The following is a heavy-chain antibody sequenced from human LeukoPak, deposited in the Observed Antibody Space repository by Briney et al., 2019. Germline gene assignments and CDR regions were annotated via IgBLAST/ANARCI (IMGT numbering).Heavy chain of an antibody. J-gene: IGHJ4*02. D-gene: IGHD4-17*01. CDR3: ASKSTDHGELRFDY. CDR2: FYYTGTT. Sequence: SETPSLTCTISGDSTNTYFWSWIRQPPGKGLEWIGYFYYTGTTNYNPSLKSRVTISVDTSKNQFSLKVNSVTAADTGVYYCASKSTDHGELRFDYWGQGTLVTVSS. CDR1: GDSTNTYF. V-gene: IGHV4-59*01.